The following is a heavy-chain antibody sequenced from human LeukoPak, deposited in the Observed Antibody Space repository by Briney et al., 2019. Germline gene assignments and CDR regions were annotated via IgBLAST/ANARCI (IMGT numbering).Heavy chain of an antibody. J-gene: IGHJ3*02. CDR1: GFIFDDYA. CDR2: ICWNSGSI. CDR3: TKGTLTRGRDAFDI. Sequence: GCSLSLFCAASGFIFDDYAMQWLRHAPGEGLVWVSGICWNSGSIGYADSVKGRFTISRDNAKTSLYLQMNSLRAEDMALYYCTKGTLTRGRDAFDIWGQGTMVSVSS. D-gene: IGHD1-14*01. V-gene: IGHV3-9*03.